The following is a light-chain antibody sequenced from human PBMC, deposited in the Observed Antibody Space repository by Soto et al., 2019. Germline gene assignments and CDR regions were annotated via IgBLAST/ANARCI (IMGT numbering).Light chain of an antibody. CDR3: QQYNERPPWT. CDR1: QSIGSN. CDR2: GAS. V-gene: IGKV3-15*01. J-gene: IGKJ1*01. Sequence: EIVMTQSPATLSVSPGERATLSCRASQSIGSNVAWYQQKPGQAPRLLIYGASSRATGIPARVSGSGSGTDFTLTISSLQSDDVAVYFCQQYNERPPWTFGQGTKVDIK.